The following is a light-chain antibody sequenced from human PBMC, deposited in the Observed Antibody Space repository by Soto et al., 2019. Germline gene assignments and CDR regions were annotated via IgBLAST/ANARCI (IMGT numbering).Light chain of an antibody. CDR3: EQRSNWPLT. CDR1: QSVSSY. J-gene: IGKJ4*01. Sequence: EMVLTHSPGTLCLSLAEIVNLSCRASQSVSSYLAWYQQKPGQAPRLLIYDASNRATGIPGRVSGSGSGAVFTLTISSLEHEDCAVYFCEQRSNWPLTVGGGTKVDI. V-gene: IGKV3-11*01. CDR2: DAS.